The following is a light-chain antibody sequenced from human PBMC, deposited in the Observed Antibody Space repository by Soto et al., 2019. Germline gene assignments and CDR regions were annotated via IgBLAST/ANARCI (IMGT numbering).Light chain of an antibody. CDR1: TSNIGSNI. J-gene: IGLJ2*01. Sequence: QSVLTQPPSASGTPGQRVTISCSGSTSNIGSNIVNWYQQLPGTAPKLLIYSNNQRPSWVPDRFSGSKSGTSASLAISGLQSDDEADYYCAAWDDSLNGVVFGGGTKLTVL. V-gene: IGLV1-44*01. CDR2: SNN. CDR3: AAWDDSLNGVV.